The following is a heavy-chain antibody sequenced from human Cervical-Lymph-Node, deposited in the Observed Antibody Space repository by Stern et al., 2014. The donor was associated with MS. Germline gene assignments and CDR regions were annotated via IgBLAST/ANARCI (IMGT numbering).Heavy chain of an antibody. CDR1: GYTFTSYG. V-gene: IGHV1-18*01. CDR3: ARDTNYYDSSGPPGYGMDV. CDR2: ISAYNGNT. Sequence: QVQLVQSGAEVKKPGASVKVSCKASGYTFTSYGISWVRQAPGQGLEWMGWISAYNGNTNYAQKLQGRVPMTTDTSTSTAYMELRSLRSDDTAVYYCARDTNYYDSSGPPGYGMDVWGQGTTVTVSS. J-gene: IGHJ6*02. D-gene: IGHD3-22*01.